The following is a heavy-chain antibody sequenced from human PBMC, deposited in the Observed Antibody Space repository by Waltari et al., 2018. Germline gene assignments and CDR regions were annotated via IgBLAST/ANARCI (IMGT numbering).Heavy chain of an antibody. J-gene: IGHJ4*02. V-gene: IGHV4-59*11. CDR3: ASSRPCLYCTCGVFYMKQQLAYFDY. D-gene: IGHD2-8*02. CDR1: GGSSSSPY. Sequence: QVQLQESGAGLVKPSETLSLTCTVSGGSSSSPYWSWIGQPPGTGLERIGYLYYRGSPHSNPSLKSRVTISVYTSKNQFSLKLSSVTAAVTAVYYCASSRPCLYCTCGVFYMKQQLAYFDYWGQCTLVTVSS. CDR2: LYYRGSP.